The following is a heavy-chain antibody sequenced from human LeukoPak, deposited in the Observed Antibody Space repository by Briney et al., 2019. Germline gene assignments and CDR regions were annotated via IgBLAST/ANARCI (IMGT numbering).Heavy chain of an antibody. J-gene: IGHJ4*02. V-gene: IGHV4-59*08. CDR3: ARHTSSGWYFIDY. Sequence: SETLSLTCTVSGGSISSYYWSWIRQPPGKGLEWIGYISYSGSTNYSPSLKSRVTISVDTSKKQFSLKLRSVTAADTAVYYCARHTSSGWYFIDYWGQGTLFTVSS. D-gene: IGHD6-19*01. CDR2: ISYSGST. CDR1: GGSISSYY.